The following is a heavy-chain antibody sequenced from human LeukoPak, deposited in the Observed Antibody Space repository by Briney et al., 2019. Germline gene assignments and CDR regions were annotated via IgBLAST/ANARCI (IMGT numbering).Heavy chain of an antibody. J-gene: IGHJ4*02. CDR1: GFDFTTYN. V-gene: IGHV3-21*01. CDR2: ISSSSGRYM. CDR3: VRSNSGGTCVDY. D-gene: IGHD2-15*01. Sequence: GGSLRLSCAASGFDFTTYNMNWVRQAPGKGLEWISSISSSSGRYMYYADSVKGRFTISRDNAKNSPYLQMNSLRAEDTAVYFCVRSNSGGTCVDYWGQGSLVTVSS.